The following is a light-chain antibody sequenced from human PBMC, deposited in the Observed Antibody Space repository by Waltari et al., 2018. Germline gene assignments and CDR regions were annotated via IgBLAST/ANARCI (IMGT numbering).Light chain of an antibody. Sequence: DIQMTQSPSSLSASVGDRVTITCRASQSISEYVNWYQQRPGKAPKILIYVASILQSGVPLRFSGSGSGTNFTLSISSLQPEDVATYYCQQSYSSPRTFGQGTNLKIK. CDR1: QSISEY. CDR2: VAS. J-gene: IGKJ2*01. CDR3: QQSYSSPRT. V-gene: IGKV1-39*01.